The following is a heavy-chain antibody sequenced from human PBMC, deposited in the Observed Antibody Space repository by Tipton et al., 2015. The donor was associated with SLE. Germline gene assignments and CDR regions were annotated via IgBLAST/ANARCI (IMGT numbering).Heavy chain of an antibody. CDR1: GFIFDDFA. J-gene: IGHJ4*02. CDR3: ARDRG. V-gene: IGHV3-9*01. CDR2: ISWNSGSL. Sequence: RSLRLSCKASGFIFDDFAMHWVRQAPGKGLEWVSGISWNSGSLDYADSVKGRFTISRDNAKNSLYLQMNSLRAEDTAVYYCARDRGWGQGTLVTVSS. D-gene: IGHD3-10*01.